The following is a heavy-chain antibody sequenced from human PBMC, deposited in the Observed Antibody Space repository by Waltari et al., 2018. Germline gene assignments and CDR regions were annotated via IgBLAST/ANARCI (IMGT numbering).Heavy chain of an antibody. J-gene: IGHJ3*01. D-gene: IGHD1-1*01. V-gene: IGHV3-33*08. CDR2: SGNNGDAK. CDR1: KFMFSSYG. Sequence: QMQLVESGGGVVQPGGSLRLSCVASKFMFSSYGMHWVRQSPGKGLQWVAASGNNGDAKSYAETVEGRFTISRDNSKDTVDLEGNYLTGEDTAVYYCVRGGLCDTSGRGAFDLWGPGTLVTVSS. CDR3: VRGGLCDTSGRGAFDL.